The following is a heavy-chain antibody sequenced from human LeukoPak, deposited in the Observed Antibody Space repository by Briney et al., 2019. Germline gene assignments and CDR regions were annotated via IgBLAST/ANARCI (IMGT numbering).Heavy chain of an antibody. CDR1: GFTFSDYY. J-gene: IGHJ4*02. D-gene: IGHD5-12*01. CDR2: IYYSGST. V-gene: IGHV4-59*01. Sequence: LRLSCAASGFTFSDYYMSWIRQPPGKGLEWIGYIYYSGSTNYNPSLKSRVTISVDTSKNQFSLKLSSVTAADTAVYYCARDQSASGYDLGRYHYWGQGTLVTVSS. CDR3: ARDQSASGYDLGRYHY.